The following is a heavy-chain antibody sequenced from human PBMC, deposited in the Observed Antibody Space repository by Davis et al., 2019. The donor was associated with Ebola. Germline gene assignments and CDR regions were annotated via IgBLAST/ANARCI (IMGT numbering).Heavy chain of an antibody. CDR1: GYTFTSYG. CDR3: ARDQLELLVYYYYGMDV. CDR2: ISAYNGNT. J-gene: IGHJ6*02. V-gene: IGHV1-18*01. Sequence: ASVKVSCKASGYTFTSYGISWVRQAPGQGLEWMGWISAYNGNTNYAQKLQGRVTMTTDTSTSTAYMELRSLRSDDTAVYYCARDQLELLVYYYYGMDVWGQGTTVTVSS. D-gene: IGHD1-7*01.